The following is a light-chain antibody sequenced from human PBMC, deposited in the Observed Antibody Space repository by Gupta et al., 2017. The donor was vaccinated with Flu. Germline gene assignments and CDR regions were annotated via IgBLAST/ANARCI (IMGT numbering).Light chain of an antibody. CDR3: QQDNNWPLT. CDR2: GAS. V-gene: IGKV3D-15*01. CDR1: QNVSTS. J-gene: IGKJ4*01. Sequence: PATLSVSPGERATLSCRASQNVSTSLAWYQQKPGQVPRLLIYGASSRATGIPARFSGSGSGTEFSLTISSLQSEDFAVYYCQQDNNWPLTFGGGTKVEIK.